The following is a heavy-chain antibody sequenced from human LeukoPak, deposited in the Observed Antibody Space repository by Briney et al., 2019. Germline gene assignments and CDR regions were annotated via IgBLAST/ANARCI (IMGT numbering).Heavy chain of an antibody. J-gene: IGHJ6*02. D-gene: IGHD3-3*01. CDR3: AREPLRFLEWLSNPTYYYGMDV. V-gene: IGHV1-2*02. Sequence: ASVKVSCKASGYTFTGYYMHWVRQAPGQGLEWMGWINPNSGGTNYAQKFQGRVTMTRDTSISTAYMELRSLRSDDTAVYYCAREPLRFLEWLSNPTYYYGMDVWGQGTTVTVSS. CDR1: GYTFTGYY. CDR2: INPNSGGT.